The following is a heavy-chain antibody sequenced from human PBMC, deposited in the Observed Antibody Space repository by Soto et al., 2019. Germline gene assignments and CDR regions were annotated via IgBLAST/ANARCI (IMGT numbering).Heavy chain of an antibody. CDR3: ARVERGTATTVVDAFDI. D-gene: IGHD1-1*01. Sequence: QVQLQQWGAGLLKPSETLSLTCAVFGGSVNSGNYYWSWIRQPPGKGLEWIGEMSHSGGTHFNPSRKSTVTISVDTSKNQFSRKMGSVTAADTALYYCARVERGTATTVVDAFDIWGPGTMVTVSS. CDR2: MSHSGGT. J-gene: IGHJ3*02. V-gene: IGHV4-34*01. CDR1: GGSVNSGNYY.